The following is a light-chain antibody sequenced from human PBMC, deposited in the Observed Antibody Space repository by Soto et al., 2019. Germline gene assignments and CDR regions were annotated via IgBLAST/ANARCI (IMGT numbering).Light chain of an antibody. CDR3: QQYNNWPRT. Sequence: EIVMTQSPATLSVSPGERVTLSCRASQSVSSDLAWYQQKPGQAPRLLIYAASTRATGIPARFSGSGSGTEFTLTISSLQSEEFAVYYCQQYNNWPRTVGQGTKVDIK. V-gene: IGKV3-15*01. CDR2: AAS. J-gene: IGKJ1*01. CDR1: QSVSSD.